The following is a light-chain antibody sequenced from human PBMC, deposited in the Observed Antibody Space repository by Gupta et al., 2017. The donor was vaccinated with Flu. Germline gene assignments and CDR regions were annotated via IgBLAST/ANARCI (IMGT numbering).Light chain of an antibody. Sequence: QSALTHPASVPGSPGPSITISCRGTNSDVGKYKLVSWYQQHPGKAPKVMIYEVIKRPSGVSNRFSASKSGNTASLTISGLQAEDEADYFCCSYAGSGTYVFGSGTKVTVL. CDR3: CSYAGSGTYV. J-gene: IGLJ1*01. CDR2: EVI. CDR1: NSDVGKYKL. V-gene: IGLV2-23*02.